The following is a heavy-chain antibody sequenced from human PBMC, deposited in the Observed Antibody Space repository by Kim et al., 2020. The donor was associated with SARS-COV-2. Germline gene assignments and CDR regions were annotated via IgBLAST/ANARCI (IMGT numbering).Heavy chain of an antibody. CDR1: GGSISSYY. D-gene: IGHD4-17*01. V-gene: IGHV4-59*01. CDR3: AREGGPMTTVTRWFDP. J-gene: IGHJ5*02. CDR2: INYSGST. Sequence: SETLSLTCTVSGGSISSYYWSWIRQPPGKGLEWIGYINYSGSTNYNPSLKSRVTISVDTSKNQFSLKLSSVSAADTAVYYCAREGGPMTTVTRWFDPWGQGTLVTVSS.